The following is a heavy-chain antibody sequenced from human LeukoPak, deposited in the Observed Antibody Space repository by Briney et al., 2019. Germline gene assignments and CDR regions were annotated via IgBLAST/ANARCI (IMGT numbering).Heavy chain of an antibody. Sequence: SVKVSCKASGGTFSSYAISWVRQAPGQGLEWMGGIIPIFGTANYAQKFQGRVTITTDESTSTAYMELSSLRSEDTAVYYCATGRGGYGDYGYHFDHWGQGTLVTVSS. V-gene: IGHV1-69*05. CDR1: GGTFSSYA. CDR3: ATGRGGYGDYGYHFDH. D-gene: IGHD4-17*01. J-gene: IGHJ4*02. CDR2: IIPIFGTA.